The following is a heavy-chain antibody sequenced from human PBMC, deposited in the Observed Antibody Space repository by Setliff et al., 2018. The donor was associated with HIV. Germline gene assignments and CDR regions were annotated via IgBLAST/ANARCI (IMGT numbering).Heavy chain of an antibody. J-gene: IGHJ1*01. CDR3: ARLGDSFDSSGYYYSAEYFQH. CDR2: IFPDDSDT. Sequence: PGESLKISCKGSGYTFTDYYIGWVRQMPGKDLEWMGIIFPDDSDTTYSSSFQGQVTISADKSINTAYLQWSSLKASDTAMYYCARLGDSFDSSGYYYSAEYFQHWGQGTLVTVSS. D-gene: IGHD3-22*01. V-gene: IGHV5-51*01. CDR1: GYTFTDYY.